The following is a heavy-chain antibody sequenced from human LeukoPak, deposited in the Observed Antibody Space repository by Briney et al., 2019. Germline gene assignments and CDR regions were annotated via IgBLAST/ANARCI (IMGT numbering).Heavy chain of an antibody. CDR2: ISAYNGNT. CDR3: TSTGYSGHDPLHY. J-gene: IGHJ4*02. D-gene: IGHD5-12*01. CDR1: GYTLTSYG. Sequence: ASVKVSCKASGYTLTSYGISWVRQAPGQGLEWMGWISAYNGNTKYAQTLPGRVTMTTDTSTSTAYMELRSLRSDDTAVYYCTSTGYSGHDPLHYWGRGTLVTVSS. V-gene: IGHV1-18*01.